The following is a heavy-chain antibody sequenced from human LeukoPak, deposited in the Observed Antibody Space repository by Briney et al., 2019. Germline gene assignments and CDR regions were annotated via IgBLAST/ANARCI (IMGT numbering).Heavy chain of an antibody. J-gene: IGHJ4*02. CDR3: ARSRVDY. CDR1: RFSFSSYW. Sequence: GGSLRLSCAASRFSFSSYWMAWVRQAPGKGLEWVANINQDGSEKFYVDSVKGRFTISRDNAKNSLYLQMNSLRAEDTAVYYCARSRVDYWGQGTLVTVSS. CDR2: INQDGSEK. V-gene: IGHV3-7*05.